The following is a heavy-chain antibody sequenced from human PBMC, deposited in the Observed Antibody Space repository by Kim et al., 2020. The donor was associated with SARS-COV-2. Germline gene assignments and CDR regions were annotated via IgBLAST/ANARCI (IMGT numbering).Heavy chain of an antibody. V-gene: IGHV4-31*03. Sequence: SETLSLTCTVSGGSISSGGYYWSWIRQHPGKGLEWIGYIYYSGSTYYNPSLKSRVTISVDTSKNQFSLKLSSVTAADTAVYYCARVGLWLESAPFDYWGQGTLVTVSS. CDR2: IYYSGST. J-gene: IGHJ4*02. CDR3: ARVGLWLESAPFDY. D-gene: IGHD2-21*01. CDR1: GGSISSGGYY.